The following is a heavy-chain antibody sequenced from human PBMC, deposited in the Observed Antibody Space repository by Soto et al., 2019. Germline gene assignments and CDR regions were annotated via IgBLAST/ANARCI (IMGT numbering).Heavy chain of an antibody. Sequence: GGSLRLSCAASGFTFGNYWMHWVRQAPGKGLEWVSRMNSDGSTTNYADSVKGRFTVSRDNARNTLHLQMNSLRAEDTAVCYCATAEVDYWGPGTLVTVSS. CDR1: GFTFGNYW. V-gene: IGHV3-74*01. J-gene: IGHJ4*02. CDR3: ATAEVDY. CDR2: MNSDGSTT.